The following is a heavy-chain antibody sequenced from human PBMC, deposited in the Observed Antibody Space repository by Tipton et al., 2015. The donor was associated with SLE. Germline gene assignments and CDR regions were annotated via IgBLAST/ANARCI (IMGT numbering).Heavy chain of an antibody. CDR1: GFTFDDYA. Sequence: SLRLSCAASGFTFDDYAMHWVRQAPGKGLEWVSGISWNSGSIGYADSAKGRFTISRDNAKNSLYLQMNSLRAEDTALYYCAKDIYGSGSLFGGGLDYWGQGTLVTVSS. V-gene: IGHV3-9*01. D-gene: IGHD3-10*01. CDR2: ISWNSGSI. J-gene: IGHJ4*02. CDR3: AKDIYGSGSLFGGGLDY.